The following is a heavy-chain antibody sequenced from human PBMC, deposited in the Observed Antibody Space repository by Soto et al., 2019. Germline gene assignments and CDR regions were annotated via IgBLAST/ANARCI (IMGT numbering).Heavy chain of an antibody. D-gene: IGHD6-13*01. CDR1: GFTFSSYA. J-gene: IGHJ4*02. V-gene: IGHV3-23*01. CDR2: ISGSGDST. Sequence: EVQLLESGGGLVQPGGSLRLSCAASGFTFSSYAMSWVRQAQGKGLEWVSVISGSGDSTYYADSVKGRFTISRDNSKSTLYLQMNSLRAEDTAVYYCAKRSSSWVFDYWGQGTLVTVSS. CDR3: AKRSSSWVFDY.